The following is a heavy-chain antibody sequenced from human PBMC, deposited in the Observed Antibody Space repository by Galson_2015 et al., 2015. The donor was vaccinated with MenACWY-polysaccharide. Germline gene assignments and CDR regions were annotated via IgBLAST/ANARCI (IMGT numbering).Heavy chain of an antibody. CDR3: ARRRGGFGNFFDY. J-gene: IGHJ4*02. CDR1: AFTFSSYW. V-gene: IGHV3-7*01. D-gene: IGHD3-16*01. CDR2: IKEDGSDK. Sequence: SLRLSCAASAFTFSSYWMSWVRQAPGKGLEWVANIKEDGSDKYYVDSVKGRFTISRDNAKNSLYLQMNSLRAEDTAVYYCARRRGGFGNFFDYWGQGTLVTVSS.